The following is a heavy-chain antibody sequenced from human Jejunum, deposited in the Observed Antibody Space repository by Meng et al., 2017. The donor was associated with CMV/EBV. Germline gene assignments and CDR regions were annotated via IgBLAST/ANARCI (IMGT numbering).Heavy chain of an antibody. J-gene: IGHJ4*02. Sequence: EWVGLGGCVVLHGGSLRPSCAASGFTVSTYWMHWVRQAQGKGLVWVSRINSAGSITTYADSVKGRFTSSRDNAKDTLYLQMNGLRADDTAIYFCARGMGDYWGQGSLVTVSS. CDR3: ARGMGDY. V-gene: IGHV3-74*03. CDR1: GFTVSTYW. CDR2: INSAGSIT. D-gene: IGHD3-16*01.